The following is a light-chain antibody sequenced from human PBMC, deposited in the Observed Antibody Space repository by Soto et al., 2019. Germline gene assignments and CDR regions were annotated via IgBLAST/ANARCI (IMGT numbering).Light chain of an antibody. CDR3: CSYAVSGSWV. J-gene: IGLJ3*02. CDR1: SSDVGSYDL. Sequence: QSVLTQPASVSGSTGQSITISCTGTSSDVGSYDLVSWYQHHPGKAPKLMIYEVNKRPSGVSNRFSGSKSGNTASLTISGLQAEDEADYYCCSYAVSGSWVFCGGTTDTVL. CDR2: EVN. V-gene: IGLV2-23*02.